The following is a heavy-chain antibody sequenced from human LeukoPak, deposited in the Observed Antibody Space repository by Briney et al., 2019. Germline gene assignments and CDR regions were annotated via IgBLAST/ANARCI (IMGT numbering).Heavy chain of an antibody. CDR2: INHSGST. CDR3: VRDGGVSGYDLLDY. D-gene: IGHD5-12*01. V-gene: IGHV4-34*01. J-gene: IGHJ4*02. CDR1: GGSFSGYY. Sequence: PSETLSLTCAVYGGSFSGYYCSWIRQPPGKGLEWIGEINHSGSTNYNPSLKSRVTISVDTSKNQFSLKLSSVTAADTAVYYCVRDGGVSGYDLLDYWGQGTLVTVSS.